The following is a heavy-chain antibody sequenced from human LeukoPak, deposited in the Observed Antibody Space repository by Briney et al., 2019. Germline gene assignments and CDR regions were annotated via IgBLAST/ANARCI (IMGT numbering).Heavy chain of an antibody. Sequence: ASVKVSCKASGYTFTGYYMHWVRQAPGQGLEWMGWINPNSGGTNYAQKFQGRVTMTRDTSISTAYMELSRLRSDDTAVYYCARGGDSSGYYFANYYYMDVWGKGTTVTVSS. V-gene: IGHV1-2*02. CDR3: ARGGDSSGYYFANYYYMDV. CDR2: INPNSGGT. CDR1: GYTFTGYY. D-gene: IGHD3-22*01. J-gene: IGHJ6*03.